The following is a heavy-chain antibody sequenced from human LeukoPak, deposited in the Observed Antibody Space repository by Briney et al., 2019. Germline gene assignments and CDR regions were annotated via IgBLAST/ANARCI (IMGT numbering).Heavy chain of an antibody. CDR3: ARGDLVGADDTNFDY. CDR2: MNPNCGST. J-gene: IGHJ4*02. D-gene: IGHD1-26*01. Sequence: ASVKVSCKASGCTLSCYDIHWVRQAAGQGLEWMGLMNPNCGSTGYAQRFQGRVTITRNTSISTAYMELSSLRSEDTAVYYCARGDLVGADDTNFDYWGQGTLVTVSS. CDR1: GCTLSCYD. V-gene: IGHV1-8*03.